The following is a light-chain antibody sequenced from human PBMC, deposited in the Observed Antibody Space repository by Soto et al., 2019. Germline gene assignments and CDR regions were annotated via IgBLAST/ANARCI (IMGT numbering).Light chain of an antibody. J-gene: IGKJ2*01. CDR3: QTYGGSMYT. V-gene: IGKV3-20*01. Sequence: EIVLTQSPDNLSLSPGESATVSCRARQRVSTGYFAWHHRKPGQAPRLLIFDASTRATGIPDRLSGSGSVTVFTLIIIGLEPEEFAVYCFQTYGGSMYTFGPGTKLE. CDR1: QRVSTGY. CDR2: DAS.